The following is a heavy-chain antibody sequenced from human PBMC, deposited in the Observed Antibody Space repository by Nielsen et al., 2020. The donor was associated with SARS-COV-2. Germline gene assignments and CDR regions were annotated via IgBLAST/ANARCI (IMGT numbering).Heavy chain of an antibody. Sequence: GGSLRLSCAASGFTFADYAVHWVRQAPGKGLEWVSGISWNSGSIGYADSVKGRFTISRDNAKNSLYLQMNSLRAEDTALYYCAKGDYYDSSGYYYWGQGTLVTVSS. CDR3: AKGDYYDSSGYYY. CDR1: GFTFADYA. J-gene: IGHJ4*02. D-gene: IGHD3-22*01. V-gene: IGHV3-9*01. CDR2: ISWNSGSI.